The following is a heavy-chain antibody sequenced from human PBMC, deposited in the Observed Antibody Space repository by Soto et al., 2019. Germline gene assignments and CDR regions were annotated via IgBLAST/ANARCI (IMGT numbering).Heavy chain of an antibody. CDR3: AVFVLYIGSDKSTAVEF. CDR2: IDSSGTTV. D-gene: IGHD2-8*01. V-gene: IGHV3-48*03. CDR1: MFSISAYE. Sequence: EVQIVEYGGRLVQPGGSLRLSCDASMFSISAYEMFWVRQAPGKGLEWIAEIDSSGTTVYYAASVKDRFAISRENNKNVLFLHMDNVSVEDTAVYYCAVFVLYIGSDKSTAVEFCCQGTLVTVSS. J-gene: IGHJ3*01.